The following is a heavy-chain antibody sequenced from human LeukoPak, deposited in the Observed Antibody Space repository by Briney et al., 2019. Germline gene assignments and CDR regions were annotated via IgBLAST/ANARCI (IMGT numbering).Heavy chain of an antibody. D-gene: IGHD3-3*01. Sequence: GGSLRLSCAASGFTFSTYGMHWVRQAPGKGLEWVAVILYDGSRKYYVDSVEGRFTTSRDNSKNTLYLQMNSLRAEDTAIYYCAKGHYDFWSSYPAGIDSWGQGILVTVSS. CDR2: ILYDGSRK. CDR1: GFTFSTYG. V-gene: IGHV3-30*18. J-gene: IGHJ4*02. CDR3: AKGHYDFWSSYPAGIDS.